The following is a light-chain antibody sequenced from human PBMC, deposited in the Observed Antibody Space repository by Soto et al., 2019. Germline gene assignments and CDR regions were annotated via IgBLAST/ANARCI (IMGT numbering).Light chain of an antibody. CDR3: SSYTTSVTYV. J-gene: IGLJ1*01. Sequence: QSALTQPASVSGSPGQSITISCTGTSSDVGAYKSVSWYQQHPGKAPKLIIYDVSTRPSGISDRFSGSKSGNTASLTISGLQAEDESDYYCSSYTTSVTYVFGTGTKVTVL. CDR2: DVS. V-gene: IGLV2-14*01. CDR1: SSDVGAYKS.